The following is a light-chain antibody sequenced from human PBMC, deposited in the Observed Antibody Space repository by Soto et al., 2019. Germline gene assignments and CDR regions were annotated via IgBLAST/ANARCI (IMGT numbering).Light chain of an antibody. J-gene: IGKJ4*01. CDR1: QSVSSSY. Sequence: EIVLTQSPGTLSLSPGERATLSCRAIQSVSSSYLAWYQQKPGQAPRLLIYGASSRATGIPDRFSGSGSGTDLTLMISRLEPEDFAVYYCQQYGSSQTFGGGTKVEIK. V-gene: IGKV3-20*01. CDR2: GAS. CDR3: QQYGSSQT.